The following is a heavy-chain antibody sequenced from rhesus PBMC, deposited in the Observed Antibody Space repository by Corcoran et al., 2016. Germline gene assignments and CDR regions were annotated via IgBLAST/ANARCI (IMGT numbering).Heavy chain of an antibody. CDR1: GGSISDSYR. J-gene: IGHJ4*01. CDR3: ARGRGFGGSWSGDY. D-gene: IGHD6-25*01. CDR2: IYGSSKST. V-gene: IGHV4S10*01. Sequence: QVQLQESGPGVVKPSETLSLTCAVSGGSISDSYRWSWIRPPPGKGLEWIWYIYGSSKSTNYNPSLKSRVTISKDTSKNQFSLKLSSVTAADTAVYYCARGRGFGGSWSGDYWGQGVLVTVSS.